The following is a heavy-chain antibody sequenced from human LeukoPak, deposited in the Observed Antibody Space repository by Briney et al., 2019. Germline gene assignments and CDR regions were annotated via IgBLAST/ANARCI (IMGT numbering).Heavy chain of an antibody. Sequence: GGSLRLSCAASGFTFSSYWMHWVRQAPGKGLVWVSRINTDGSSTSYADSVKGRFTISRDNAKNSLYLQMNSLRAEDTAVYYCASRRLRLGELSIYFDYWGQGTLVTVSS. J-gene: IGHJ4*02. CDR1: GFTFSSYW. CDR2: INTDGSST. V-gene: IGHV3-74*01. CDR3: ASRRLRLGELSIYFDY. D-gene: IGHD3-16*02.